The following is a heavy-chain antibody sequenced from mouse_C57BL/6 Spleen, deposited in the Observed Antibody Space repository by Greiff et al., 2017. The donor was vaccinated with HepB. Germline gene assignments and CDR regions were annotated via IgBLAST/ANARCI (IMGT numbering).Heavy chain of an antibody. CDR3: ASSYVRYFDV. Sequence: EVKLQQSGPELVKPGASVKISCKASGYTFTDYYMNWVKQSHGKSLEWIGDINPNNGGTSYNQKFKGKATLTVDKSSSTAYMELRSLTSEDSAVYYCASSYVRYFDVWGTGTTVTVSS. V-gene: IGHV1-26*01. J-gene: IGHJ1*03. CDR2: INPNNGGT. CDR1: GYTFTDYY. D-gene: IGHD1-1*01.